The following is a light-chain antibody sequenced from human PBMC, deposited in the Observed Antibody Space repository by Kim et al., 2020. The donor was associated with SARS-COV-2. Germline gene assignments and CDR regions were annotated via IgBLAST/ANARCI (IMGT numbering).Light chain of an antibody. CDR2: GKN. Sequence: LGQTVRITCQGDSLRSYYASWYQQKPGQAPVLVIYGKNNRPSGIPDRFSGSSSGNTASLTSTGAQAEDEAGYYCNSRDSSGNHWVFGGGTKLTVL. CDR3: NSRDSSGNHWV. V-gene: IGLV3-19*01. J-gene: IGLJ3*02. CDR1: SLRSYY.